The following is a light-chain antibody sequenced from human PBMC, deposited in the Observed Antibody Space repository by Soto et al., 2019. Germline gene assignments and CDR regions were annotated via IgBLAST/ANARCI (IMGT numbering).Light chain of an antibody. Sequence: IVLTQSPGTLSLSPGERATLFCRASQTLSINSLAWYQQKPGQAPRLLIYGASTRHTGIPDRFNGSGSGTDFALTINRLEPEDFAVYYCQQYDGAPFTFGPGTKVNVK. V-gene: IGKV3-20*01. CDR2: GAS. CDR1: QTLSINS. CDR3: QQYDGAPFT. J-gene: IGKJ3*01.